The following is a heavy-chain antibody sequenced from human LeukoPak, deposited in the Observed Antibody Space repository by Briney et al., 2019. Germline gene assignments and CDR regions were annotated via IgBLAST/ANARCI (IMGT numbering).Heavy chain of an antibody. D-gene: IGHD6-6*01. CDR2: INQDGSEK. CDR3: ARETVQASDI. CDR1: GFTFGNTW. J-gene: IGHJ3*02. V-gene: IGHV3-7*01. Sequence: GGSLRLSCAASGFTFGNTWMSWVRQAPGKGLEWVANINQDGSEKYYVDSVKGRFTISRDNAKNSLYLQMDSLRVEDTAVYYCARETVQASDIWGQGTVVTVSS.